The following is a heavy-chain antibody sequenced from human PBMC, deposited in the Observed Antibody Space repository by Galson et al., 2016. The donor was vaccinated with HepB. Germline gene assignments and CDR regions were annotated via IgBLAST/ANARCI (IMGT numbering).Heavy chain of an antibody. D-gene: IGHD3-22*01. J-gene: IGHJ4*02. CDR1: GSSFTFYW. CDR2: IDPSDSYT. Sequence: QSGASVKKPGESLRISCKASGSSFTFYWINWVRQMPSKVLQWMGRIDPSDSYTHYNPSFQGHVTFSVDKSTSTAYLQWSSLRPSDTAMYYCAAPHRSSGYYSPGDFWGQGTLVTVSS. CDR3: AAPHRSSGYYSPGDF. V-gene: IGHV5-10-1*01.